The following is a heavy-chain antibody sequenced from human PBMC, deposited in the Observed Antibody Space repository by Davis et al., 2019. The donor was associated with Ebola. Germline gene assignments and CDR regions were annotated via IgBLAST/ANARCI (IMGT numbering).Heavy chain of an antibody. V-gene: IGHV3-11*01. CDR1: GFTFSDYY. CDR3: ARRLSSAYYYYGMDV. D-gene: IGHD4/OR15-4a*01. J-gene: IGHJ6*02. Sequence: GESLKISCAASGFTFSDYYMSWIRQAPGKGLEWVSYISSSGSTIYYADSVKGRFTISRDNVKNSLYLQMNSLRAEDTAVYYCARRLSSAYYYYGMDVWGQGTTVTVSS. CDR2: ISSSGSTI.